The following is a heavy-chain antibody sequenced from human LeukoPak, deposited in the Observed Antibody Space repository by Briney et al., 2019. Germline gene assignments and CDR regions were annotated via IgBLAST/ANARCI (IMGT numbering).Heavy chain of an antibody. CDR3: AYLQWELPGAGAFDI. D-gene: IGHD1-26*01. J-gene: IGHJ3*02. Sequence: SVKVSSKASGGTFSSYAISWVRQAPGQGLEWMGGIIPIFGTANYAQKFQGRVTITTDESTSTAYMELSSLRSEDTAVYYCAYLQWELPGAGAFDIWGQGTMVTVSS. CDR2: IIPIFGTA. V-gene: IGHV1-69*05. CDR1: GGTFSSYA.